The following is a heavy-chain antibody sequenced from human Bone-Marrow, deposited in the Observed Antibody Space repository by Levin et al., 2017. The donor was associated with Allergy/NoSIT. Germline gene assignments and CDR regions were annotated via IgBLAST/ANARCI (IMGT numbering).Heavy chain of an antibody. V-gene: IGHV3-33*01. CDR2: IWYDGSNK. Sequence: GESLKISCAASGFTFSSYGMHWVRQAPGKGLEWVAVIWYDGSNKYYADSVKGRFTISRDNSKNTLYLQMNSLRAEDTAVYYCAREVSWRWLQFARVVYFDYWGQGTLVTVSS. CDR1: GFTFSSYG. D-gene: IGHD5-24*01. J-gene: IGHJ4*02. CDR3: AREVSWRWLQFARVVYFDY.